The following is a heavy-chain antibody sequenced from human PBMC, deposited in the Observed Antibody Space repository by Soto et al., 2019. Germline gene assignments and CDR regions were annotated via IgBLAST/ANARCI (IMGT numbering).Heavy chain of an antibody. V-gene: IGHV4-34*01. CDR3: ARRRRAGTPYYYYYGMDV. Sequence: PSETLSLTCAVYGGSFSGYYWSWIRQTTGKGLEWIGEINHSGSTNYNPSLKSRVTISVDTSKNQFSLKLSSVTAADTAVYYCARRRRAGTPYYYYYGMDVWGQGTTVTVSS. D-gene: IGHD6-13*01. CDR1: GGSFSGYY. CDR2: INHSGST. J-gene: IGHJ6*02.